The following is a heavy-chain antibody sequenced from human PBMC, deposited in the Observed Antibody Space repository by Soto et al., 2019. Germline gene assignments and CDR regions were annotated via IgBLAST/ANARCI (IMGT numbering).Heavy chain of an antibody. V-gene: IGHV3-33*01. CDR2: IWYDGSNK. CDR1: GFTFSSYG. D-gene: IGHD4-17*01. CDR3: AREWGSGGDYVLDY. J-gene: IGHJ4*02. Sequence: QARLVESGGGVVQPGRSLRLSCAASGFTFSSYGMHWVRQAPGKGLEWVAVIWYDGSNKYYADSVKGRFTISRDNSKNTLYLQMNSLRAEDTAVYYCAREWGSGGDYVLDYWGQGTLVTVSS.